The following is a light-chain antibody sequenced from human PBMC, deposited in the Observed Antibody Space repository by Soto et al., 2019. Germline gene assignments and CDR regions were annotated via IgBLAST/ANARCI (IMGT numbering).Light chain of an antibody. CDR3: CSYAGSGTFYV. CDR2: EVS. J-gene: IGLJ1*01. Sequence: QSALTQPASVSGSPGQSITISCTGTCSDVGSYNLVSWYQQHPGKAPKLMIYEVSKRPSGVSNGFSGSKSGNTASLTISGLQAEDEADYYCCSYAGSGTFYVFGTGTKLTVL. V-gene: IGLV2-23*02. CDR1: CSDVGSYNL.